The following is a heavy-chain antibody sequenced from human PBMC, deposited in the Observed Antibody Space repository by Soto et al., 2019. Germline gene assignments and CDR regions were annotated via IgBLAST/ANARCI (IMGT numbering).Heavy chain of an antibody. Sequence: GGSLRLSCAASGFRFSANGMHWVRQAPGKGLEWVAVMSYDGSHKHYADSVKGRFTISRDNSKDTLYLQMNSLRPEDTALYYCAKDPGGVQLWDFFDYWGQGTLVTVSS. CDR2: MSYDGSHK. CDR3: AKDPGGVQLWDFFDY. CDR1: GFRFSANG. D-gene: IGHD5-18*01. V-gene: IGHV3-30*18. J-gene: IGHJ4*02.